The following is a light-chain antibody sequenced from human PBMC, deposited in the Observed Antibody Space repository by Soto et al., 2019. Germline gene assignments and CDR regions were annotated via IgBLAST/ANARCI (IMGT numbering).Light chain of an antibody. J-gene: IGLJ1*01. V-gene: IGLV2-8*01. CDR2: GVT. CDR3: SSYAGRSMYV. Sequence: QSALTQPPSASGSPGQSVTFSCTGTSRDVGASDYVSWYQQYSGQAPKLLSYGVTRRPSGVPDRFSGSKSGNTAALTVSGLQAEDEAYYYCSSYAGRSMYVFGTGTKVTVL. CDR1: SRDVGASDY.